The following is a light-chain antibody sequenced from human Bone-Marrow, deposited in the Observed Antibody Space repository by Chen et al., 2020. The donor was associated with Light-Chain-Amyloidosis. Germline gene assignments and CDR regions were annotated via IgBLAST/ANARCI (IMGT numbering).Light chain of an antibody. Sequence: QSVLTQPPSASGTPGQRVTISCSGSSPNIGSNSVHWYHQLPGTAPKLLIYTSNQRPAGVPDRFSASKSGTSASLAISGLQSEDEADYYCAAWDDSLNGVVFGGGTKLTVL. CDR1: SPNIGSNS. CDR2: TSN. J-gene: IGLJ2*01. CDR3: AAWDDSLNGVV. V-gene: IGLV1-44*01.